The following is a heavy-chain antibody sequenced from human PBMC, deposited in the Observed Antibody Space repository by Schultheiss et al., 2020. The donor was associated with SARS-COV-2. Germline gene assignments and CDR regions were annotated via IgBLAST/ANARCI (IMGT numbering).Heavy chain of an antibody. D-gene: IGHD5-18*01. V-gene: IGHV1-69*05. J-gene: IGHJ6*02. CDR2: IIPIFGTA. CDR1: GGTFSSYA. Sequence: SVKVSCKASGGTFSSYAISWVRQAPGQGLEWMGGIIPIFGTANYAQKFQGWVTTTRDTSISTAYMELSRLRSDDTAVYYCARGYSYGFRGMDVWGQGTTVTVSS. CDR3: ARGYSYGFRGMDV.